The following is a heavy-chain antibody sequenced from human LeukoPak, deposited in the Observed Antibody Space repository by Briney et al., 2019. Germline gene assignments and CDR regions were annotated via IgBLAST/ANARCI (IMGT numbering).Heavy chain of an antibody. CDR1: GGSFSGYY. D-gene: IGHD4-17*01. CDR3: ARSNGDYTD. Sequence: PSETLSLTCAVYGGSFSGYYWSWIRQPPGKGLEWIWEINHSGSTNYNPSLKSRVTISVDTSKNQFSLKLSSVTAADTAVYYCARSNGDYTDWGQGTLVTVSS. V-gene: IGHV4-34*01. CDR2: INHSGST. J-gene: IGHJ4*02.